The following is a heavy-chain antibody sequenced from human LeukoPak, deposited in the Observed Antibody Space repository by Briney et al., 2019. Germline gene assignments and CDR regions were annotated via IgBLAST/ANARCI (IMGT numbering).Heavy chain of an antibody. CDR2: IYYSGST. V-gene: IGHV4-39*07. CDR3: ARLTPTCMAAACDAFDI. CDR1: GGSISSSSYY. J-gene: IGHJ3*02. Sequence: SETLSLTCTVSGGSISSSSYYWGWIRQPPGKGLEWIGSIYYSGSTYYNPSLKSRITISLDTSKNQFSLRLSSVTAADTAVYYCARLTPTCMAAACDAFDIWGQGTMVTVSP. D-gene: IGHD6-13*01.